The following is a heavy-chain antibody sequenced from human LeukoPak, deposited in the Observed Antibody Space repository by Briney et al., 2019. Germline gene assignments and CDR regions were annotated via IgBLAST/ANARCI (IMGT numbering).Heavy chain of an antibody. J-gene: IGHJ6*02. Sequence: GGSLRLSCAASGFSVSSNHMSWVRQAPGKGLEWVSVTYSGGLTYYADSVKGQFTISRDNSKNTLYLQMNGLRAEDTAVYYCARGPVYYYYGMDVWGQGTTVTVSS. CDR3: ARGPVYYYYGMDV. CDR1: GFSVSSNH. CDR2: TYSGGLT. V-gene: IGHV3-53*01.